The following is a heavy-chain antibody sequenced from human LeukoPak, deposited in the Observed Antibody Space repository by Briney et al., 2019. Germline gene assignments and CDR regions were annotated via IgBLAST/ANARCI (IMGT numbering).Heavy chain of an antibody. CDR3: AKGCDYYGSGSCFDY. D-gene: IGHD3-10*01. CDR1: GFTFRNYA. J-gene: IGHJ4*02. Sequence: GGSLRLSCAASGFTFRNYAMSWVRQAPGKGLEWVSAIVGSGGNTYYADPVKGRFTISRDNSKNTLYLQMNSLRAEDTAVYYCAKGCDYYGSGSCFDYWGQGTLVTVSS. CDR2: IVGSGGNT. V-gene: IGHV3-23*01.